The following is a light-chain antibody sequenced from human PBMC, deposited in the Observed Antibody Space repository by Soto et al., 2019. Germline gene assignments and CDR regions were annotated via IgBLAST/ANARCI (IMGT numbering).Light chain of an antibody. J-gene: IGLJ3*02. CDR3: QAYESSLSGWV. Sequence: QSVLTQPPSVSGAPGQRVTISCTGSSSNIGATYDVHWYQHLPGTDPKLLIYGNNNRPSGVPDRFYGSKSGTSASLAITGLQAEDEADYYCQAYESSLSGWVFGGGTKLTVL. CDR1: SSNIGATYD. CDR2: GNN. V-gene: IGLV1-40*01.